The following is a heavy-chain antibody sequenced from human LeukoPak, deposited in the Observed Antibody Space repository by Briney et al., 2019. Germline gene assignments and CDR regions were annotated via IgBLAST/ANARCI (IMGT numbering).Heavy chain of an antibody. CDR2: IYYIGST. J-gene: IGHJ6*03. V-gene: IGHV4-59*08. CDR1: GGSISSYY. CDR3: ERVTYYDFWSGYSSANYYYCYMDV. Sequence: SETLSFTCTVAGGSISSYYWSWIRQPPGKGVEWIGYIYYIGSTNYNPSLKSRVTISVDTSKNQFSLKLSSVTAADTAVYFWERVTYYDFWSGYSSANYYYCYMDVWGKGTTVTVSS. D-gene: IGHD3-3*01.